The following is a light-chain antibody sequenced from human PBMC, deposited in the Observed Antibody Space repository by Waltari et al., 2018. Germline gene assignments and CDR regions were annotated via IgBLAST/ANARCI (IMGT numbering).Light chain of an antibody. Sequence: DIVMTQSPLSLPVTPGEPASVSCRSSQSLLYSTGYNYLDWYLQKPGQSPQLLIYLGYNRASGVPDRFSGSGSGTDFTLTISKVEAEDVGVYYCMQTLQTPRTFGGGTKVEIK. CDR2: LGY. CDR3: MQTLQTPRT. V-gene: IGKV2-28*01. J-gene: IGKJ4*01. CDR1: QSLLYSTGYNY.